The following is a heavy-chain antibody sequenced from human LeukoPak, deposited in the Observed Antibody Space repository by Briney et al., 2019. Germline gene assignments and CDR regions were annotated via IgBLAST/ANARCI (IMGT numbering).Heavy chain of an antibody. J-gene: IGHJ4*02. Sequence: GGSLRLSCTASGFTFSIYWMSWVRQAPGKGLEWVASIKEDGSEEHYVDSVKGRFTISRDNARNSVHVQMNSLRAEDTAVYFCARTCPGNYFDYWGQGALVTVSS. CDR2: IKEDGSEE. CDR1: GFTFSIYW. CDR3: ARTCPGNYFDY. V-gene: IGHV3-7*01.